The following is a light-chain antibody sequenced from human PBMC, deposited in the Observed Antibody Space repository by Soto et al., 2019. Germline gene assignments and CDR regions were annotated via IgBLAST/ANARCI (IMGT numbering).Light chain of an antibody. CDR1: NRDVGSYNL. CDR3: SSYTTTSTLV. Sequence: QSALTQPASVSGSPGQSITIACTGTNRDVGSYNLVSWYQQRPGEAPKLIISEVRNRPSGISYRFTGSKSGNTASLPISGLQDEDEADYYCSSYTTTSTLVFGGGTKLTVL. V-gene: IGLV2-14*01. J-gene: IGLJ3*02. CDR2: EVR.